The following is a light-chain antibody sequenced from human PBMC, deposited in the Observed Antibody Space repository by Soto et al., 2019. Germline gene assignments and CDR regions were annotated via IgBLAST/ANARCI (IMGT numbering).Light chain of an antibody. CDR2: EGS. J-gene: IGLJ1*01. V-gene: IGLV2-23*01. CDR1: SSNIGGYNV. CDR3: CSYVGATTSV. Sequence: QSALTQPASVSGSPGQSITISCSGTSSNIGGYNVVSWYQQHPGKAPKVIVYEGSKRPSGVSDRFSGSTSGSTASLTISGLQAEDEAEYYCCSYVGATTSVFGSGTKATVL.